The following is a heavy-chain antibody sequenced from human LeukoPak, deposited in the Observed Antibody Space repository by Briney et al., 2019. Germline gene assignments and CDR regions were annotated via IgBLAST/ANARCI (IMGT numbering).Heavy chain of an antibody. CDR3: ARRTYVGYVGKFDS. CDR1: GDSVSSNRAS. D-gene: IGHD5-12*01. CDR2: TYYDSRWIR. J-gene: IGHJ4*02. Sequence: SQTLSLTCVISGDSVSSNRASWNWFRQSPSRGLEWLGRTYYDSRWIRDYAVSPEGRITINPDTSMNQLSLQLNSVTPDDTAVYYCARRTYVGYVGKFDSWGQGTLVTVSS. V-gene: IGHV6-1*01.